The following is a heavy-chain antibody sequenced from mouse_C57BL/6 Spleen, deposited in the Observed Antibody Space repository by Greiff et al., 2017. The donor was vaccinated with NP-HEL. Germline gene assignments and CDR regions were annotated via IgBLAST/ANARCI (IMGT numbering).Heavy chain of an antibody. J-gene: IGHJ4*01. V-gene: IGHV1-69*01. CDR1: GYTFTSYW. CDR2: IDPSDSYT. Sequence: VQLQQPGAELVMPGASVKLSCKASGYTFTSYWMHWVKQRPGQGLEWIGEIDPSDSYTNYNQKFKGKSTLTVDKSSSTAYMQLSSLTSEDSAVYYCARCDGGARYAMDYWGQGTSVTVSS. CDR3: ARCDGGARYAMDY. D-gene: IGHD2-3*01.